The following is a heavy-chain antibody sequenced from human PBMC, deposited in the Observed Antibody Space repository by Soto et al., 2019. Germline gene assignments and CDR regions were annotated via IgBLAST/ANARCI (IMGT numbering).Heavy chain of an antibody. CDR3: AISQWGKSSSYSPYYFDY. Sequence: GGSLRLSCAPSAFTFSSYGMHWVRQAPGKGLGWVAVISYDGSNKYYADSVKGRFTISRDNSKNTLYLQMNSLRAEDTAVYYCAISQWGKSSSYSPYYFDYWGQGTLVTVSS. D-gene: IGHD6-6*01. CDR2: ISYDGSNK. J-gene: IGHJ4*02. CDR1: AFTFSSYG. V-gene: IGHV3-30*03.